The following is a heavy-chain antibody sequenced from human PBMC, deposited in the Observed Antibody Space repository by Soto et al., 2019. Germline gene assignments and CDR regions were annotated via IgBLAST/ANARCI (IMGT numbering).Heavy chain of an antibody. D-gene: IGHD5-12*01. J-gene: IGHJ6*03. CDR2: INPNSGVT. CDR1: GDSFNDYY. V-gene: IGHV1-2*04. CDR3: ARESGGATATLDYYYFYMDV. Sequence: QVQLVQSGAEVRKPGASVTVSCRSSGDSFNDYYIHWVRQAPGQGLGWMGWINPNSGVTKYAQKFQGWVSMTRATSSTTVYMQRSRLRSDDTAVYYCARESGGATATLDYYYFYMDVWGTGTTVTGSS.